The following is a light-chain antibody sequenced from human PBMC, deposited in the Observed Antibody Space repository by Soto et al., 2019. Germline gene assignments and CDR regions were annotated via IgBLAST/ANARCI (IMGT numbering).Light chain of an antibody. Sequence: DIQMTQSPSTLSASVGDRVTITCRASQSISAWLAWYQQKPGKAANLLIYDVSTLDSGVPSRFSGSASGTEFTLTIRSLESDDFATYYCQQYHRYSTFGQGTKVDIK. J-gene: IGKJ1*01. V-gene: IGKV1-5*01. CDR1: QSISAW. CDR3: QQYHRYST. CDR2: DVS.